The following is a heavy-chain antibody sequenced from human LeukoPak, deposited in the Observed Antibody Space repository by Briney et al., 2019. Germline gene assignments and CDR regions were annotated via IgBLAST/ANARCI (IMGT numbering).Heavy chain of an antibody. J-gene: IGHJ6*03. Sequence: SETLSLTCTVSGGSISSSSYYWGWIRQPPGKGLEWIGSIYYSGSTYYNSSLKSRVTISIDTSKNQFSLRLTSVTAADSAVYYCARISSVWVKDFYYYMDVWGTGTTVTVSS. CDR2: IYYSGST. CDR3: ARISSVWVKDFYYYMDV. V-gene: IGHV4-39*07. CDR1: GGSISSSSYY. D-gene: IGHD1-26*01.